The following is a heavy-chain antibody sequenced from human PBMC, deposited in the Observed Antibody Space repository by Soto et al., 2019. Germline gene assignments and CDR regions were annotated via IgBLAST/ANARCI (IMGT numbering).Heavy chain of an antibody. V-gene: IGHV3-7*04. Sequence: GGSLRLSCTASGFTFSSHWMSWVRQAPGKGLEWVANINQDGSEKYYVDSVKGRFTISRDNAKNSLYLQMNSLRAEDTAVYYCARDHPTHGLYFDYWGQGTLVTVSS. J-gene: IGHJ4*02. D-gene: IGHD2-8*01. CDR2: INQDGSEK. CDR1: GFTFSSHW. CDR3: ARDHPTHGLYFDY.